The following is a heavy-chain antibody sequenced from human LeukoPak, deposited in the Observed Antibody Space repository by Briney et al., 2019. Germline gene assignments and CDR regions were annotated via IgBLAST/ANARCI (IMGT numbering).Heavy chain of an antibody. CDR1: GFTFSSYS. V-gene: IGHV3-21*01. J-gene: IGHJ6*02. D-gene: IGHD6-19*01. Sequence: GGSLRLSCAASGFTFSSYSMNWVRQAPGKGLEWVSSISSSSSYIYYADSVKGRFTISRDNAKNSLYLQMNSLRAEDTAVYYCARAISSGLNPLVYYYGMDVWGQGTTVTVPS. CDR2: ISSSSSYI. CDR3: ARAISSGLNPLVYYYGMDV.